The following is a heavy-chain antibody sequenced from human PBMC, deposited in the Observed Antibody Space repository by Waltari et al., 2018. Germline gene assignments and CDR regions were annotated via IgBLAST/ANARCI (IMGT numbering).Heavy chain of an antibody. J-gene: IGHJ4*02. CDR3: AKQSPSYTRGWYPLES. CDR2: IYSGGNT. Sequence: EVQLVASGGNLIQPGGSLRLSCAASGFTVRTNFISWVRQAPGKGLEWVSIIYSGGNTYYAGSVKGRFTISRDNYKNMVYLEMNSLRAEDTAVYYCAKQSPSYTRGWYPLESWGPGTLVTVSP. V-gene: IGHV3-53*01. D-gene: IGHD6-19*01. CDR1: GFTVRTNF.